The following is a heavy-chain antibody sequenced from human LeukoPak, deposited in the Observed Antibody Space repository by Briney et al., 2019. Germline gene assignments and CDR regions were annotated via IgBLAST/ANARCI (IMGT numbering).Heavy chain of an antibody. J-gene: IGHJ4*02. V-gene: IGHV3-21*06. CDR1: GFTFSRYS. D-gene: IGHD1-26*01. CDR2: ISSSGSYI. CDR3: ARQAVGIVGAKIDY. Sequence: GGSLRLSCAASGFTFSRYSMNWVRQAPGKGLEWVSSISSSGSYIYYADSVKGRFTLSRDNAKNSLYLQMNSLRAEDTAVYYCARQAVGIVGAKIDYWGQGTLVTVSS.